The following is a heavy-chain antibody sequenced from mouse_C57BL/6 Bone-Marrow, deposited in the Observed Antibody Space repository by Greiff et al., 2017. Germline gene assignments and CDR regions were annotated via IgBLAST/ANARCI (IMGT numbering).Heavy chain of an antibody. CDR2: ISDGGSYT. Sequence: EVKVVESGGGLVKPGGSLKLSCAASGFTFSSYAMSWVRQTPEKRLEWVATISDGGSYTYYPDNVKGRLTISRDNAKNNLYLQMSHLKSEDTAMYYCARGGSWGTGTTVTVSS. J-gene: IGHJ1*03. CDR3: ARGGS. V-gene: IGHV5-4*03. CDR1: GFTFSSYA.